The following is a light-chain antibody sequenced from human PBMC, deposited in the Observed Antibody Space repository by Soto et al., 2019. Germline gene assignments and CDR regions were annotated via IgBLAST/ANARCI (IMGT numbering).Light chain of an antibody. J-gene: IGKJ1*01. CDR3: QQYYTTPWT. Sequence: EIVMTQSPATLSVSPGERATLSCKSSQSILYSSNNKNYLAWYQQKPGQPVKLLIYWASTRESGVPDRFSGSGSGTDFTLTISSLQAEDVAVYYCQQYYTTPWTFGQGTKVEIK. V-gene: IGKV4-1*01. CDR2: WAS. CDR1: QSILYSSNNKNY.